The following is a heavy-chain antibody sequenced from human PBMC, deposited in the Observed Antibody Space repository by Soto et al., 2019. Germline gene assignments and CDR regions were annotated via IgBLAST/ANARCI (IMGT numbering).Heavy chain of an antibody. Sequence: QVHLVESGGGVVQPGRSLRLSCAASGFIFTTYAMHWVRQAPGKGLEWVAVISYDGNHEYYADSVRGRFTISRDNSKNTLYLQMDSLRADDTALYYCARSSVAGTWGYYFAYWGQGALVTVSS. CDR3: ARSSVAGTWGYYFAY. J-gene: IGHJ4*02. CDR1: GFIFTTYA. V-gene: IGHV3-30-3*01. D-gene: IGHD6-19*01. CDR2: ISYDGNHE.